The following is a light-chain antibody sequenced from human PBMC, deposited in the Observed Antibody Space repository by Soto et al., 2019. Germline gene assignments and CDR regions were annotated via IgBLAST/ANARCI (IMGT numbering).Light chain of an antibody. J-gene: IGLJ1*01. CDR3: VSFAGGTYV. CDR1: SSDVGAYIF. Sequence: QSVLTQPPSASGSPGQSVTISCTGTSSDVGAYIFVSWYQQHPGKAPKLMVYDVNRRPPGVPDRFFGSKSGNTASLTVSGLQAEDEADYYCVSFAGGTYVFGTGIKVTVL. V-gene: IGLV2-8*01. CDR2: DVN.